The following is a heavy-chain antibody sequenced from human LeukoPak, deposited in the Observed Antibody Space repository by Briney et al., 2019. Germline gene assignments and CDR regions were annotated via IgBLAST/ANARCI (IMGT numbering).Heavy chain of an antibody. CDR3: ARAPPFDSSGGRLSAQFFQH. D-gene: IGHD3-22*01. Sequence: ASAKVSCKTSGYTFINYGITWGRQVPGQGLEWMGWISTYSDNANYAQKLQGRVTMTTDTSTNTAYMELRSLRSDDTAVYYCARAPPFDSSGGRLSAQFFQHWGQGTLVTVSS. V-gene: IGHV1-18*01. CDR1: GYTFINYG. CDR2: ISTYSDNA. J-gene: IGHJ1*01.